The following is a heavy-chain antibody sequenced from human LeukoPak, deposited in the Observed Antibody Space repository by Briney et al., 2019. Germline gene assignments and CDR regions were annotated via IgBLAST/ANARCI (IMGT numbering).Heavy chain of an antibody. CDR2: ISYDGSNK. CDR3: ARSDWFDP. Sequence: GGSLRLSCAASGFTFSSYGMHWVRQAPGKGLEWVAVISYDGSNKYYADSVKGRFTISRDNSKNTLYLQMNSLRAEDTAVYYCARSDWFDPWGQGTLVTVSS. J-gene: IGHJ5*02. V-gene: IGHV3-30*03. CDR1: GFTFSSYG.